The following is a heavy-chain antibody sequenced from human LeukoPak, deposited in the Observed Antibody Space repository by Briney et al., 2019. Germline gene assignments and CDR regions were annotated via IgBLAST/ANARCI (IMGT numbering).Heavy chain of an antibody. CDR2: INPSGGST. J-gene: IGHJ4*02. Sequence: RASVKVSCKASGYTFTSYYMHWVRQAPGQGLEWMGIINPSGGSTSYAQKFQGRVTMTRDMSTSTVYMELSSLRSEDTAVYYCARVVEAGTFDYRGQGTLVTVSS. CDR3: ARVVEAGTFDY. CDR1: GYTFTSYY. V-gene: IGHV1-46*01. D-gene: IGHD6-19*01.